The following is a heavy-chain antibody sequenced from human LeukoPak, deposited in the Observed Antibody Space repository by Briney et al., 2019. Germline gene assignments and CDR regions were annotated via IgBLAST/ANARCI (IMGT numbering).Heavy chain of an antibody. D-gene: IGHD7-27*01. V-gene: IGHV1-8*01. Sequence: ASVKLSCKTSGYTFTSYDINWVRQATGQGLEWMGWKNPNSGNTGYAQKFQGRVTMTRNTSISTAYMELSSLRSEDTAVYYCARSLGTFGYWGQGTLVTVSS. CDR2: KNPNSGNT. CDR3: ARSLGTFGY. J-gene: IGHJ4*02. CDR1: GYTFTSYD.